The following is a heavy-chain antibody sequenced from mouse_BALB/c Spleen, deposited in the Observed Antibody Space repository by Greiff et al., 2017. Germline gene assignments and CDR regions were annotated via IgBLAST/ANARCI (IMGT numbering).Heavy chain of an antibody. J-gene: IGHJ2*01. D-gene: IGHD1-2*01. CDR3: AREGITTATPLYFDY. CDR1: GFTFSSFG. Sequence: EVKVVESGGGLVQPGGSRKLSCAASGFTFSSFGMHWVRQAPEKGLEWVAYISSGSSTIYYADTVKGRFTISRDNPKNTLFLQMTSLRSEDTAMYYCAREGITTATPLYFDYWGQGTTLTVSS. CDR2: ISSGSSTI. V-gene: IGHV5-17*02.